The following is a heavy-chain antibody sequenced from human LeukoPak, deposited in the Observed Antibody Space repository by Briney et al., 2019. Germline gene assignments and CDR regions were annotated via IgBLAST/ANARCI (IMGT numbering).Heavy chain of an antibody. CDR2: IRFDGSEK. D-gene: IGHD2-2*03. Sequence: GGSLRLSCVASGFSFSSYGMHWVRRAPGKGLEWMTFIRFDGSEKYYADSVKGRFTISRDYSKNTLFLQMSSLRPEDTAVYYCALGKNFGYHYFDFWGQGALATVSS. V-gene: IGHV3-30*02. J-gene: IGHJ4*02. CDR1: GFSFSSYG. CDR3: ALGKNFGYHYFDF.